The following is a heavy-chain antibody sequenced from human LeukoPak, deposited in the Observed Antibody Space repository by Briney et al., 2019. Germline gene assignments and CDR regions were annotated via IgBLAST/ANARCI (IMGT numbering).Heavy chain of an antibody. CDR1: GYTFSRYG. D-gene: IGHD3-16*01. V-gene: IGHV1-18*01. CDR3: ARDWGTERVIADN. J-gene: IGHJ4*02. Sequence: RASVTVSCKSSGYTFSRYGISWLRQAPGQGLEWMGWITPDKGKTEYAQKFQDRFTMTTDTSTSTGYMELRNLRSDDSAVYYCARDWGTERVIADNWGQGTLVTVSS. CDR2: ITPDKGKT.